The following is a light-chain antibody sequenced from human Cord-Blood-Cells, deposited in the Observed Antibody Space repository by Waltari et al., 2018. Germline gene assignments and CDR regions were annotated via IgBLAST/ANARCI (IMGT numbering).Light chain of an antibody. CDR2: GAS. CDR1: QSVSSNY. J-gene: IGKJ2*01. CDR3: QQYGSSPYT. Sequence: ELVLTQSPGTLSLSPGERATISCRASQSVSSNYLAWYQQKPGQAPRLLIYGASSRATGIPDRFSGSGSGTDFTLTISRLEPEDFAVYYCQQYGSSPYTFGQGTKLEIK. V-gene: IGKV3-20*01.